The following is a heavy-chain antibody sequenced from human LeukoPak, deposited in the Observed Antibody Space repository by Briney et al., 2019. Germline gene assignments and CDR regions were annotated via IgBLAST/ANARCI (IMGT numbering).Heavy chain of an antibody. Sequence: SETLSLTCTVSGGSISSYYWSWIRQPPGKGLEWIGYIYYSGSTNYNPSLKSRVTISVDTSKNQFSLKLSSVTAADTAVYYCATLPECGEDYWGQGTLVTVSS. CDR2: IYYSGST. J-gene: IGHJ4*02. D-gene: IGHD3-10*01. V-gene: IGHV4-59*08. CDR1: GGSISSYY. CDR3: ATLPECGEDY.